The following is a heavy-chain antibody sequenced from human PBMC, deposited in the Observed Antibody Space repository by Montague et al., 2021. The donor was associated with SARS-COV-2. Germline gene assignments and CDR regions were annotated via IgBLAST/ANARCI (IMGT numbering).Heavy chain of an antibody. CDR2: VYYSWST. CDR3: AGLGFVELWLYLGWFDP. Sequence: SETLSLTCSVSGDSIRSSGYYWGWIRQPPGKGLEWIGTVYYSWSTNYNPSLKSRVTMPVDTSKNQFSLQLRSVTAADTAVYYCAGLGFVELWLYLGWFDPWGQGTLVTVSS. CDR1: GDSIRSSGYY. V-gene: IGHV4-39*01. D-gene: IGHD3-16*02. J-gene: IGHJ5*02.